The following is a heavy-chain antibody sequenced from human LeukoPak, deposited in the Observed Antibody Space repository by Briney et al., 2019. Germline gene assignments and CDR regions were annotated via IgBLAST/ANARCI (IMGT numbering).Heavy chain of an antibody. CDR2: INHSGST. CDR3: ARGFLSGSFYYYYYMDV. D-gene: IGHD3-3*01. CDR1: GFTVSSSY. J-gene: IGHJ6*03. Sequence: GSLRLSCAASGFTVSSSYMSWVRQPPGKGLEWIGEINHSGSTNYNPSLKSRVTISVDTSKNQFSLKLSSVTAADTAVYYCARGFLSGSFYYYYYMDVWGKGTTVTVSS. V-gene: IGHV4-34*01.